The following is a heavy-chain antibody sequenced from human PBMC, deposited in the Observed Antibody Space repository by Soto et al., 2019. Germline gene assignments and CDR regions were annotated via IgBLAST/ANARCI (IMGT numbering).Heavy chain of an antibody. J-gene: IGHJ4*02. Sequence: PSETLSLTCTVSGGSVSSGSYYWSWIRQPPGKGLEWIGYIYYSGSTNYNPSLKSRVTISVDTSKNQFSLKLSSVTAADTAVYYCARRSGWNARDSFDYWGQGTLVTVSS. V-gene: IGHV4-61*01. CDR2: IYYSGST. D-gene: IGHD1-1*01. CDR3: ARRSGWNARDSFDY. CDR1: GGSVSSGSYY.